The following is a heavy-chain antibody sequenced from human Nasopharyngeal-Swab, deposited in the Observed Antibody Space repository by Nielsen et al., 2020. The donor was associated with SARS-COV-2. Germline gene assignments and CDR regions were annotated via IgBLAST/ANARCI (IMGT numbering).Heavy chain of an antibody. CDR1: GGSISSYY. D-gene: IGHD3-10*01. CDR3: ARAPPMVRGVMDAFDI. Sequence: SEPLSLTCTVSGGSISSYYWSWIRQPPGKGLEWIGYIYYSGSTNYNPSLKSRVTISVDTSKNQFSLKLSSVTAADTAVYYCARAPPMVRGVMDAFDIWGQGTMVTVSS. V-gene: IGHV4-59*01. CDR2: IYYSGST. J-gene: IGHJ3*02.